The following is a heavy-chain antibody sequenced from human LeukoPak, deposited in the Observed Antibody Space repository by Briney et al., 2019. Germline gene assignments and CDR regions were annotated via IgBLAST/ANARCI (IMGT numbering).Heavy chain of an antibody. CDR1: GFTFSDYY. J-gene: IGHJ4*02. CDR3: ARVYLGGYGDYVPMDY. V-gene: IGHV3-11*01. Sequence: GGSLRLSCAASGFTFSDYYMSWIRQAPGKGLEWVSYISSSGSTIYYADTVKGRFTISGDNAKNSLYLQMNSLRAEDTAVYYCARVYLGGYGDYVPMDYWGQGTLVTVSS. CDR2: ISSSGSTI. D-gene: IGHD4-17*01.